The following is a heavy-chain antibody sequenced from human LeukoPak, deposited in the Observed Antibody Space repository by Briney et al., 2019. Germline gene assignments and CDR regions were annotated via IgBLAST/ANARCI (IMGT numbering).Heavy chain of an antibody. CDR3: ARGRGIAAAAYYFDY. V-gene: IGHV1-2*02. CDR2: INPNSGGT. J-gene: IGHJ4*02. CDR1: GYTFTSYG. Sequence: ASVKVSCKTSGYTFTSYGISWVRQAPGQGLEWMGWINPNSGGTNYAQKFQGRVTMTRDTSISTAYMELSRLRSDDTAVYYCARGRGIAAAAYYFDYWGQGTLVTVSS. D-gene: IGHD6-13*01.